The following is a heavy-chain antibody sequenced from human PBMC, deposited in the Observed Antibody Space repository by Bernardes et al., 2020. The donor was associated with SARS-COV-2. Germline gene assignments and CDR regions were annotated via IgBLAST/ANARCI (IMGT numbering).Heavy chain of an antibody. CDR1: GFTFRSYG. CDR3: AKEGGSWYPSFEY. CDR2: LSGSGGST. D-gene: IGHD6-13*01. J-gene: IGHJ4*02. V-gene: IGHV3-23*01. Sequence: GGSLRLSCAASGFTFRSYGMSWVRQAPGKGLEWVSTLSGSGGSTYYADSVRGRFTISRDNSENTLYLQMNSLRAGDTAVYYCAKEGGSWYPSFEYWGQGTLVTVSS.